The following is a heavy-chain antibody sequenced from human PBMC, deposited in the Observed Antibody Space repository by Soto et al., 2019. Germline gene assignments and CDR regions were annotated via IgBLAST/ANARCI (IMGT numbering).Heavy chain of an antibody. J-gene: IGHJ6*02. CDR2: ISSSGSTI. V-gene: IGHV3-48*03. CDR1: GFTFSSYE. Sequence: GSLRLSCAASGFTFSSYEMNWVRQAPGKGLEWVSYISSSGSTIYYADSVKGRFTISRDNAKNSLYLQMNSLRAEDTAVYYCARCYGSGSFSADYYGMDVWGQGTTVTVSS. D-gene: IGHD3-10*01. CDR3: ARCYGSGSFSADYYGMDV.